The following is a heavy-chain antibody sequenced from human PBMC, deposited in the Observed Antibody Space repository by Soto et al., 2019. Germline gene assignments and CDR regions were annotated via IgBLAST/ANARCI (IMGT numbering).Heavy chain of an antibody. CDR2: IIPMFDTP. D-gene: IGHD2-15*01. CDR1: GGTFSSDS. Sequence: QVPLVQSGAEVKKPGSSVKVSCKASGGTFSSDSFSWVRQAPGQGLEWMGGIIPMFDTPIYAQKFQDRVTITADESTSTAYMQLSSLRTGDTAVYYCARSGGLDRDFNYWGQGSLVTVSS. CDR3: ARSGGLDRDFNY. J-gene: IGHJ4*02. V-gene: IGHV1-69*12.